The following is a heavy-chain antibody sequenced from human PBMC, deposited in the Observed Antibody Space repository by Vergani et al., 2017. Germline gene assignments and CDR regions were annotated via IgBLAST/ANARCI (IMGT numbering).Heavy chain of an antibody. V-gene: IGHV1-46*01. CDR3: ARVPPGLTVVTHNWFDP. Sequence: QVQLVQSGAEVKKPGASVKVSCKASGYTFTSYYMHWVRQAPGQGLEWMGIINPSGGSTSYAQKFQGRVTMTRDTSTSTVYMELSSLRSEDTAVYYCARVPPGLTVVTHNWFDPWGQGTLVTVSS. D-gene: IGHD4-23*01. CDR1: GYTFTSYY. CDR2: INPSGGST. J-gene: IGHJ5*02.